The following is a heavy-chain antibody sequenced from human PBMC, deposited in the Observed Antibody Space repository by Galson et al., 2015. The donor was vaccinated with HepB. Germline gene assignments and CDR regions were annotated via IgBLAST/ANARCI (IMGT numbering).Heavy chain of an antibody. J-gene: IGHJ4*02. V-gene: IGHV3-48*02. D-gene: IGHD3-10*01. Sequence: SLRLSCAASGFTFSSYSMNWVRQAPGKGLEWVSYITSSSGNIYYAGSVKGRVTISRDNAKNSLYLQMNSLRDEDTAVYYCASDVPYYCGAGSTNRIDYWGQGTLVTVSS. CDR2: ITSSSGNI. CDR1: GFTFSSYS. CDR3: ASDVPYYCGAGSTNRIDY.